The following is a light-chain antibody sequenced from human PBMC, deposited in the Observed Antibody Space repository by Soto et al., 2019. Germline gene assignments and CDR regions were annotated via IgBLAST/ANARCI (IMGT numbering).Light chain of an antibody. J-gene: IGLJ3*02. V-gene: IGLV2-14*01. CDR1: SSDVDGHNH. Sequence: QSALTQPASVSGSPGQSITISCTGTSSDVDGHNHVSWYQQHPGKAPKLMIYEVSNRPSGVSIRFSGSKSGNTASLTISGLQAEDEADYYCSSYTSSSTWVFGGGTKLTV. CDR2: EVS. CDR3: SSYTSSSTWV.